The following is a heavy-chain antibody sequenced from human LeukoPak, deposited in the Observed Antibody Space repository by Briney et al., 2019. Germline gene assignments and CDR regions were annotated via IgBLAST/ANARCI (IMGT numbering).Heavy chain of an antibody. CDR1: GCIFGSYA. D-gene: IGHD3-16*02. CDR3: AKGSRLREAGSYRF. CDR2: IIPIFGTP. Sequence: SVKVSCKASGCIFGSYAINWVRQAPGQGLEWLGRIIPIFGTPNYAQTFQGRVTISADKSTRTAYMELSSLRSEDTALYYCAKGSRLREAGSYRFWGQGTLVSVSS. V-gene: IGHV1-69*06. J-gene: IGHJ4*02.